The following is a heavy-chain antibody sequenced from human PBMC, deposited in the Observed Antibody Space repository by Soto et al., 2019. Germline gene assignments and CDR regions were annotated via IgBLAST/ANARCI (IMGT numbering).Heavy chain of an antibody. D-gene: IGHD6-19*01. Sequence: EVQLVESGGGLVKPGESLTLSCAASGITLDSAWVNWVRQAPGKGLEWVAQAKRKAAGGAIDYAAPVKGRFIISRDDSKNMAYLQMNTLTIEDSALYYCTTGYGSDWYGWGQGTLVTVSS. CDR1: GITLDSAW. CDR3: TTGYGSDWYG. CDR2: AKRKAAGGAI. V-gene: IGHV3-15*01. J-gene: IGHJ4*02.